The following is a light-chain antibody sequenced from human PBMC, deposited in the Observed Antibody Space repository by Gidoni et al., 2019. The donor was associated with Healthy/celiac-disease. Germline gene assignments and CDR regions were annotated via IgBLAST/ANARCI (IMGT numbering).Light chain of an antibody. CDR2: AAS. V-gene: IGKV1-39*01. J-gene: IGKJ3*01. CDR3: QQSYSTPFT. CDR1: RSISSY. Sequence: DIQRTQSPSSLSASVGDRVTITGRESRSISSYLSWYQQKPGKPPQLLIYAASSLQSGVPSSFSGSGSATYFTLTISRLPPEDFANYYRQQSYSTPFTFGPGTKVDIK.